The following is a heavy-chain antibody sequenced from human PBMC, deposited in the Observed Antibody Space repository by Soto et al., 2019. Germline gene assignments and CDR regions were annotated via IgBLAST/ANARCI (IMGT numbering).Heavy chain of an antibody. CDR2: ISGSGVST. V-gene: IGHV3-23*01. CDR3: AKDYSYDPPGYKRFDY. D-gene: IGHD3-9*01. CDR1: GFTFSSYA. Sequence: GGSLRLSCAASGFTFSSYAMSWVRQAPGKGLEWVSAISGSGVSTHYADSVKGRFTISRDNSKNTLYLQMNSPRADDTAVYYCAKDYSYDPPGYKRFDYWGQGTLVTVSS. J-gene: IGHJ4*02.